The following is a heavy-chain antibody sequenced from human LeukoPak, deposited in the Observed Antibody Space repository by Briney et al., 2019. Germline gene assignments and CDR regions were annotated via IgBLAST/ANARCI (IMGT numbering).Heavy chain of an antibody. J-gene: IGHJ6*03. D-gene: IGHD3-22*01. CDR2: INSDGRST. Sequence: HTGGSLRLSCAASGFTFSNYWMHWVRQAPGKGLVWVSRINSDGRSTNYADSVKGRFTISRDNAKNTLYLQMNSLRAEDTAVYYCAKTACYYDSSGYYDSDYYYYYLDVWGKGTTVTISS. CDR1: GFTFSNYW. V-gene: IGHV3-74*01. CDR3: AKTACYYDSSGYYDSDYYYYYLDV.